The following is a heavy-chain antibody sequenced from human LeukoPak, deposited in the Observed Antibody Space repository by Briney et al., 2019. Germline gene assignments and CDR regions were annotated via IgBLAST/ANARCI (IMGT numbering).Heavy chain of an antibody. CDR3: ARGALLTRDSGYPVFAY. CDR1: GFTFSSYA. J-gene: IGHJ4*02. D-gene: IGHD5-12*01. V-gene: IGHV3-23*01. CDR2: ISGSGGST. Sequence: GGSLRLSCAASGFTFSSYAMSWVRQAPGKGLEWVSGISGSGGSTYYAESVKGRFTISRDNAKMSVDLQMNSLSGEDTATYYCARGALLTRDSGYPVFAYWGQGTQVTVSS.